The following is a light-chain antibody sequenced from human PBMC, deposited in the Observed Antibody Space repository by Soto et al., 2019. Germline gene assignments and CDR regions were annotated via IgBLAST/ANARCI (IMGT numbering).Light chain of an antibody. CDR2: DAS. CDR3: QVYGVAKT. J-gene: IGKJ1*01. V-gene: IGKV3-20*01. CDR1: QSVNNNY. Sequence: EAVLTQSPGTLSLSPGGRATLSCRASQSVNNNYLAWYQQKPGQAPRLLIYDASRRATGIPDRFSGSGSGTEFPLTIIRLEPEDFAGYYCQVYGVAKTVGQGTTVEIK.